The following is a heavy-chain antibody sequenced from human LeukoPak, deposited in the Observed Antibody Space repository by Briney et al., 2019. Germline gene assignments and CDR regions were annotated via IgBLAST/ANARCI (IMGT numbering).Heavy chain of an antibody. J-gene: IGHJ4*02. D-gene: IGHD6-19*01. V-gene: IGHV4-39*01. Sequence: SETLSLTCTVSGGSISSSSYYWGCIRQPPGKGLDWIGTIYYSGSTYYNPSLKSRVTISVDTSKNQFSLELSSVTAADTAVYYCARHGGSGWYEYFDFWGQGTLVTVAS. CDR2: IYYSGST. CDR3: ARHGGSGWYEYFDF. CDR1: GGSISSSSYY.